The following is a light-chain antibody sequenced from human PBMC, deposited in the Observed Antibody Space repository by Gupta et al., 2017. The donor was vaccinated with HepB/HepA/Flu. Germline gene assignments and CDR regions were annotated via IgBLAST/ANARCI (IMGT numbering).Light chain of an antibody. CDR1: SSNIGAGYD. Sequence: SVLTQPPSVSGAPGQRVTISCTGSSSNIGAGYDVYWYQQLPGTAPKLLISGNTNRPSGVPDRSSGSKSGTSASLAITGLQAEDEADYYCQSYDSSLSVSVFGGGTKLTVL. V-gene: IGLV1-40*01. CDR2: GNT. CDR3: QSYDSSLSVSV. J-gene: IGLJ3*02.